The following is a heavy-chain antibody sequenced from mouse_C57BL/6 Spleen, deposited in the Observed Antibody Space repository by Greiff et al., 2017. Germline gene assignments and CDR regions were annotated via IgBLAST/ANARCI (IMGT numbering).Heavy chain of an antibody. V-gene: IGHV1-50*01. D-gene: IGHD2-12*01. Sequence: VQLQQPGAELVKPGASVKLSCKASGYTFTSYWMQWVKQRPGQGLEWIGEIDPSDSYTNYNQKFKGKATLTVDTSSSTAYMQLSSLTSEDSAVYYCARSDYKDYFDYWGQGTTRTVSS. CDR2: IDPSDSYT. CDR1: GYTFTSYW. J-gene: IGHJ2*01. CDR3: ARSDYKDYFDY.